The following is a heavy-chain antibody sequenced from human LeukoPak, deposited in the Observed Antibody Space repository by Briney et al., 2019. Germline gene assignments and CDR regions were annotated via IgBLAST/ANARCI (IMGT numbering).Heavy chain of an antibody. CDR3: ARAGVAVAGTGGGAFDI. J-gene: IGHJ3*02. D-gene: IGHD6-19*01. Sequence: AASVKVSCKASGYTFTSYYMHWVRQAPGQGLEWMGIINPSGGSTIYAQKFQGRVTMTRGTSTRTVYMELSSLRSEDTAVYYCARAGVAVAGTGGGAFDIWGQGTMVTVSS. CDR2: INPSGGST. CDR1: GYTFTSYY. V-gene: IGHV1-46*01.